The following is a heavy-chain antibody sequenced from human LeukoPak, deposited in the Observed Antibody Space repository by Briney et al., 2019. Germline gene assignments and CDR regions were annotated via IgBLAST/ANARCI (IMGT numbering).Heavy chain of an antibody. V-gene: IGHV3-7*01. CDR2: IKQDGSEK. CDR1: GXTFXXYW. Sequence: GXTFXXYWMSWVRQAPGKGLEWVANIKQDGSEKYYVDSVKGRFTISRDNAKNSLYLQMNSLRAEDTAVYYCARPEDDYYDSSDGDAFDIWGQGTMVTVSS. CDR3: ARPEDDYYDSSDGDAFDI. D-gene: IGHD3-22*01. J-gene: IGHJ3*02.